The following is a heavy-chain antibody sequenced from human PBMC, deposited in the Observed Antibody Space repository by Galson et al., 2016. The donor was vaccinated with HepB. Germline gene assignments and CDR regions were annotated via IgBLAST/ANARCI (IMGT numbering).Heavy chain of an antibody. CDR3: ARRXXCGGDXYFXXX. D-gene: IGHD2-21*02. V-gene: IGHV5-51*01. Sequence: AEVKRPGXXLTISXXXSGYXXTSSWIGXXXQMPGKGLEWVGVIFPRDSDTRYSPSFQGQVTLSVDKSITTAYXRXSSLKASDTAIYYCARRXXCGGDXYFXXXWGQGTLVTVSS. J-gene: IGHJ4*02. CDR1: GYXXTSSW. CDR2: IFPRDSDT.